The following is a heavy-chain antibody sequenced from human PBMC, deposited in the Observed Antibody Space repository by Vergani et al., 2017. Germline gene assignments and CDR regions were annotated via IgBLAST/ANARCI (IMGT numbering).Heavy chain of an antibody. CDR2: INPSGGST. J-gene: IGHJ5*02. V-gene: IGHV1-46*01. CDR3: AREQSSGWFGSSFDP. CDR1: GYTFTSYY. Sequence: QVQLVQSGAEVKKPGASVKVSCKASGYTFTSYYMHWVRQAPGQGLEWMGIINPSGGSTSYAQKFQGRVTMTSDTSTSTVYMELSSLRSEDTAVYYCAREQSSGWFGSSFDPWGQGTLVTVSS. D-gene: IGHD6-19*01.